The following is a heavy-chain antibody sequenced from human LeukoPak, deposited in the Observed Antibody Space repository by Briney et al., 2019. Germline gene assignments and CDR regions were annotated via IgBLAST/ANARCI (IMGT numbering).Heavy chain of an antibody. CDR2: IYYDGST. CDR3: ARNYCSTTSCFLFHY. J-gene: IGHJ4*02. CDR1: GGSINSSSYY. V-gene: IGHV4-39*07. Sequence: SETLSLTCTVSGGSINSSSYYWGWIRQPPGKGLEWIGSIYYDGSTHYNPSLKSRVTLSVDTSKSQFSLKLNSVTAADTAVYYCARNYCSTTSCFLFHYWGQGTLVTVSS. D-gene: IGHD2-2*01.